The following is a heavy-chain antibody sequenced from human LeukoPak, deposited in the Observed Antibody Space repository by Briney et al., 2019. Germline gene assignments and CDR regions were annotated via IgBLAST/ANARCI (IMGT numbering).Heavy chain of an antibody. Sequence: GESLKISCKGSGYSFTSYWIGLVRQMPGKGLEWMGIIYPGDSDTRYSPSFQGQVTISADKSISTAYLQWSSLKASDTAMYYCAIKSAEYSSSNYFDYWGQGTLVTVSS. CDR2: IYPGDSDT. D-gene: IGHD6-6*01. CDR3: AIKSAEYSSSNYFDY. CDR1: GYSFTSYW. J-gene: IGHJ4*02. V-gene: IGHV5-51*01.